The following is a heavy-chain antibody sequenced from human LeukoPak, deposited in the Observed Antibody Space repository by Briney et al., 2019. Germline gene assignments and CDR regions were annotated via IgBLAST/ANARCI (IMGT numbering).Heavy chain of an antibody. J-gene: IGHJ4*02. CDR2: ISGSGGST. Sequence: GGSLRLSCAASGFTFSSYAMSWVRQAPGKGLEWVSAISGSGGSTYYADSVKGRFTISRDNSKNTLYLQMNSLRAEDTAVYYCAKDRRQQLVEGYFDYWGQGTLVTVSS. CDR3: AKDRRQQLVEGYFDY. V-gene: IGHV3-23*01. CDR1: GFTFSSYA. D-gene: IGHD6-13*01.